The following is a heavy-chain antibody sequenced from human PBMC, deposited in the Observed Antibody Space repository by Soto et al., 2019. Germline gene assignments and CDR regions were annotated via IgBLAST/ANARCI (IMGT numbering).Heavy chain of an antibody. Sequence: PSETLSLTCTVSGGSISSPNFYWSWIRQHPGKGLEWIGYIYYSGSTYYNPSLKSRVTISVDTSKNQFSLKLSSVTAADTAVYYCARGGIAAAAPPDYWGQGTLVTVSS. CDR2: IYYSGST. D-gene: IGHD6-13*01. J-gene: IGHJ4*02. CDR3: ARGGIAAAAPPDY. V-gene: IGHV4-31*03. CDR1: GGSISSPNFY.